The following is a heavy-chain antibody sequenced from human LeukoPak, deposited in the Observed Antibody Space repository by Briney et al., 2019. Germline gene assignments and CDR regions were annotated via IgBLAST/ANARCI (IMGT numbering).Heavy chain of an antibody. CDR1: GGAISSYY. CDR2: IYYTGST. D-gene: IGHD2-15*01. CDR3: ARGYCSGGNCYYFDY. J-gene: IGHJ4*02. Sequence: SETLSLTCPVSGGAISSYYWNWIRQTPGKGLEWIGYIYYTGSTNYNPSLKSRVTISLDTSRTQFSLKLSSVTAADTAVYYCARGYCSGGNCYYFDYWGQGTLVTVSS. V-gene: IGHV4-59*01.